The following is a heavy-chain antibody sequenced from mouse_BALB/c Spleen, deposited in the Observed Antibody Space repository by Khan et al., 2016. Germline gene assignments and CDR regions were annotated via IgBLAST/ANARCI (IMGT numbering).Heavy chain of an antibody. CDR2: IDPANGNT. J-gene: IGHJ3*01. CDR3: APIYYGYDGFAY. Sequence: VQLKQSGAELVKPGASVKLSCTASGFNIKDTYMHWVKQRPEQGLEWIGRIDPANGNTKYDPKFQGKATITADTSSNTAYLQLSRLTSEDTAVYYCAPIYYGYDGFAYWGQGTLVTVSA. V-gene: IGHV14-3*02. D-gene: IGHD2-2*01. CDR1: GFNIKDTY.